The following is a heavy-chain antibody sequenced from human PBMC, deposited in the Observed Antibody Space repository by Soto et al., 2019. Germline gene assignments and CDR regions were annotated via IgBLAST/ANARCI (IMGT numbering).Heavy chain of an antibody. CDR3: AKEALGYCSGGSCYGYNWFDP. V-gene: IGHV3-30*18. CDR1: GFTFSNYA. Sequence: QVQLVESGGGVVQPGRSLRLSCAASGFTFSNYAMHWVGQAPGKGLEWVAVISYDGSNKYSADSVKGRFTISRDNSKNTLYLQMNSLRAEDMAVYYCAKEALGYCSGGSCYGYNWFDPWGQGTLVTVSS. D-gene: IGHD2-15*01. CDR2: ISYDGSNK. J-gene: IGHJ5*02.